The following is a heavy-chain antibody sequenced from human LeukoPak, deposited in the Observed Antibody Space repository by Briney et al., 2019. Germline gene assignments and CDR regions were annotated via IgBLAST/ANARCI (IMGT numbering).Heavy chain of an antibody. CDR3: ARDSVAAGTEFDW. D-gene: IGHD6-13*01. V-gene: IGHV1-2*02. CDR2: INPNSGGT. Sequence: ASVKVSCKASGFTLTGYYINWVRQATGQGLEWMGWINPNSGGTKFAQKFQGRVTMTRDTSISTAYMELSSLRSDDTAVYYYARDSVAAGTEFDWCGQGTLVTVSS. J-gene: IGHJ4*02. CDR1: GFTLTGYY.